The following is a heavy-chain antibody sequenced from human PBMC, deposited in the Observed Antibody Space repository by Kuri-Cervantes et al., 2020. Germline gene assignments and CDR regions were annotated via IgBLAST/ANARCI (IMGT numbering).Heavy chain of an antibody. V-gene: IGHV4-59*01. CDR2: IYYSGST. CDR3: ARDSGSGSYYMPSRLGAFDI. J-gene: IGHJ3*02. D-gene: IGHD3-10*01. CDR1: GGSFSGYY. Sequence: ESLKISCAVYGGSFSGYYWSWIRQPPGKGLEWIGYIYYSGSTNYNPSLKIRVTISVDTSKNQFSLKLSSVTAADTAVYYCARDSGSGSYYMPSRLGAFDIWGQGTMVTVSS.